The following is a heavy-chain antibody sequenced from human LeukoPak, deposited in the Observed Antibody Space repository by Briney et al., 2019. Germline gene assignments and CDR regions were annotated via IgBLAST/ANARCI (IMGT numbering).Heavy chain of an antibody. Sequence: QPGGSLRLSCAASGFTFSSYAMNWVRQAPGKGLEWVSGISASGDKTNYADSVKGRFTISRDNSENSLYLQMNSLRAEDTAVYSCAKGLFGSAISHNPLDHWGQGTLVTVSS. CDR2: ISASGDKT. V-gene: IGHV3-23*01. D-gene: IGHD3-10*01. CDR1: GFTFSSYA. CDR3: AKGLFGSAISHNPLDH. J-gene: IGHJ4*02.